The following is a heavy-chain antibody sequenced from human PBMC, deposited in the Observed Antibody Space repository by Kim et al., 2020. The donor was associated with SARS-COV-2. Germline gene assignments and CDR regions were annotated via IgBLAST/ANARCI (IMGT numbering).Heavy chain of an antibody. CDR3: ARATGYSSSRTNFFDY. Sequence: SLESRVTISVDTSRNQFSLKRSSVTAADTAVYYCARATGYSSSRTNFFDYWGQGTLVTVSS. D-gene: IGHD6-13*01. J-gene: IGHJ4*02. V-gene: IGHV4-34*01.